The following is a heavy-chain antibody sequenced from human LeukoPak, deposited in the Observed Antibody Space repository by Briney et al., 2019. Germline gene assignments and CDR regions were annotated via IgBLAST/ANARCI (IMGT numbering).Heavy chain of an antibody. Sequence: GASLRLSCAASGFIFSNYAMYWVRQAPGKGLEWVSYITSTGTTIYYADSVKGRFTISRDNAKNSLYLQMNSLRAEDTAVYYCARDPGCSGTSCYWSFDYWGRGTLVTVSS. CDR2: ITSTGTTI. V-gene: IGHV3-48*03. D-gene: IGHD2-2*01. CDR3: ARDPGCSGTSCYWSFDY. J-gene: IGHJ4*02. CDR1: GFIFSNYA.